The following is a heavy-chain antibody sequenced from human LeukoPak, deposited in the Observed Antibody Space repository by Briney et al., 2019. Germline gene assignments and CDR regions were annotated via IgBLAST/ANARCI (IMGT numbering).Heavy chain of an antibody. D-gene: IGHD3-22*01. J-gene: IGHJ4*02. V-gene: IGHV3-7*01. CDR3: AREPYYYDSSGYYYDIFDY. Sequence: SGGSLRLSCAASGFTFSSYWMSWVRQAPGKGLEWVANIKQDGSEKYYVDSVKGRFTISRDNAKSSLYLQMNSLRAEDTAVYYCAREPYYYDSSGYYYDIFDYWGQGTLVTVSS. CDR1: GFTFSSYW. CDR2: IKQDGSEK.